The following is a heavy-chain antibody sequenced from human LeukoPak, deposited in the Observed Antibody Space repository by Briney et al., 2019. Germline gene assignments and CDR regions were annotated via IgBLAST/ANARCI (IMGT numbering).Heavy chain of an antibody. J-gene: IGHJ5*02. CDR2: IYHSGST. CDR1: GGSISSGGYY. V-gene: IGHV4-30-2*02. D-gene: IGHD2-15*01. Sequence: NSSQTLSPTCTVSGGSISSGGYYWSWIRQPPGKGLEWIGYIYHSGSTYYNPSLKSRVTISVDRSKNQFSLKLSSVTAADTAVYYCARRRVGWFDPWGQGTLVTVSS. CDR3: ARRRVGWFDP.